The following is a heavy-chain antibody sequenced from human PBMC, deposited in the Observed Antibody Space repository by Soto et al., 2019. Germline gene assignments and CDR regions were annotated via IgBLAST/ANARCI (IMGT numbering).Heavy chain of an antibody. CDR3: ARMXXSYYDFWSGYYPYGMDV. V-gene: IGHV2-70*11. CDR2: IDWDDDK. J-gene: IGHJ6*02. Sequence: SGPTLVNPTQTLTLTCIFSGFSLSTSGMCVSWIRQPPGKALEWLARIDWDDDKYYSTSLKTRLTISKDTSKNQVVLTMTNMDPVDTATYYCARMXXSYYDFWSGYYPYGMDVWGQXTTVTVSS. D-gene: IGHD3-3*01. CDR1: GFSLSTSGMC.